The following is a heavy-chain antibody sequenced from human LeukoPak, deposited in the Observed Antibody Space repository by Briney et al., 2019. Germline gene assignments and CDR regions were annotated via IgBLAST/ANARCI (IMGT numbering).Heavy chain of an antibody. CDR2: IYHSGNI. J-gene: IGHJ4*02. V-gene: IGHV4-4*02. CDR3: AREDSSGYLPNDY. D-gene: IGHD3-22*01. CDR1: GVSISSSNW. Sequence: SETLSLTCAVSGVSISSSNWWSWVRQPPGKGLEWIGEIYHSGNINYNPSLKSRVTMSVDKSKNQFSLKLSSVTAADTAVYYCAREDSSGYLPNDYWGQGTLVTVSS.